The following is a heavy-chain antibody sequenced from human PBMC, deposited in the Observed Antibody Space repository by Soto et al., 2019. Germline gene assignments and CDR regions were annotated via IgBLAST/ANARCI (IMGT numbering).Heavy chain of an antibody. V-gene: IGHV3-73*02. CDR1: GFTFSDSA. Sequence: EVQLVESGGGLVQPGGSLKLSCAASGFTFSDSAMHWVRQASGKVLEWVGRVRSKVNSYATAYAASVKGRFTISRDDSKNTAYLQMNSMKTEDTAVYYCTRRRDWTAVDPLDYWGQGTLVTVSS. D-gene: IGHD5-18*01. CDR3: TRRRDWTAVDPLDY. J-gene: IGHJ4*02. CDR2: VRSKVNSYAT.